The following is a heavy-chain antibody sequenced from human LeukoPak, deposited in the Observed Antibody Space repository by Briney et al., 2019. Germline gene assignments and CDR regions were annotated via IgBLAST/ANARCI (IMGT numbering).Heavy chain of an antibody. V-gene: IGHV4-39*07. CDR3: ARGAGPSSDY. D-gene: IGHD2-2*01. CDR1: GGSIRSSSYY. J-gene: IGHJ4*02. CDR2: IYYSGST. Sequence: SETLSLTCTVSGGSIRSSSYYWGWIRQPPGKGLEWIGSIYYSGSTYYNPSLKSRVTISVDASKNQFSLKLSSVTAADTAVYYCARGAGPSSDYWGQGTLVTVSS.